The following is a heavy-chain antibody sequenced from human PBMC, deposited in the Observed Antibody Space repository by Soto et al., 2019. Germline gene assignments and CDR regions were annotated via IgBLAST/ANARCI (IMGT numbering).Heavy chain of an antibody. CDR1: GFTFSSYA. Sequence: GGSLRLSCAASGFTFSSYAMSWVRQAPGKGLKWISSISGSGTSTYYAASVKGRFTISRDNSKNTMYLQMNSLRAEDTALYFCAKENTPDYGDYVDYWGQGTMVTV. D-gene: IGHD4-17*01. CDR3: AKENTPDYGDYVDY. CDR2: ISGSGTST. J-gene: IGHJ4*02. V-gene: IGHV3-23*01.